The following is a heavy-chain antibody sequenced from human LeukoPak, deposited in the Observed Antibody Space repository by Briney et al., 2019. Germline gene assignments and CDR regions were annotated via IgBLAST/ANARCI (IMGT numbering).Heavy chain of an antibody. CDR2: ISSSSTI. V-gene: IGHV3-48*01. D-gene: IGHD6-19*01. Sequence: GGSLRLSCAASGFTFSSYSMNWVRQAPGKGLEWVSYISSSSTIYYADSVKGRFTISRDNAKNTLFLQMNSLRAEDTAVYYCAKDARRTSGWYFFDYWGQGTLVTVSS. J-gene: IGHJ4*02. CDR3: AKDARRTSGWYFFDY. CDR1: GFTFSSYS.